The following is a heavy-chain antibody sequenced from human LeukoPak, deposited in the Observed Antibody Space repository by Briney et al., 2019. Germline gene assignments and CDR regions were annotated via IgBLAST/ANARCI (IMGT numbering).Heavy chain of an antibody. D-gene: IGHD3-16*02. CDR2: ISSSSSYI. CDR1: GFTFSNYS. Sequence: GGSLRLSCAASGFTFSNYSMNWVRQAPGKGLEWVSSISSSSSYIYYADSVKGRFTISRDNAKNSLYLQMNSLRAENTAVYYCARDQTLRLGELSLPYYYYYMDVWGKGTTVTVSS. V-gene: IGHV3-21*01. CDR3: ARDQTLRLGELSLPYYYYYMDV. J-gene: IGHJ6*03.